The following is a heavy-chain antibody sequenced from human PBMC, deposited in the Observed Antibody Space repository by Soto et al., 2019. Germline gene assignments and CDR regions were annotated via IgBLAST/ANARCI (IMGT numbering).Heavy chain of an antibody. CDR3: ARARGPTLFDY. J-gene: IGHJ4*02. CDR2: IGTAGDT. V-gene: IGHV3-13*04. CDR1: GFTFSSYD. Sequence: EVQLVESGGGLVQPGGSLRLSCSASGFTFSSYDMHWVRQGPGKGLEWVSAIGTAGDTNYAGAVKGRFTISRENAKNSLYLQMNSLRAGDTAIYFCARARGPTLFDYWGQGTLVTVSS.